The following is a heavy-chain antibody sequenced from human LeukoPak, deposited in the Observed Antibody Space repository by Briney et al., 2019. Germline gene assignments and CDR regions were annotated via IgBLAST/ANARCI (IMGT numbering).Heavy chain of an antibody. CDR2: INHSGST. Sequence: SETLSLTCAVYGGSFSGYYWSWIRQPPGEGLEWIGEINHSGSTYYNPSLKSRVTISVDTSKNQFSLKLSSVTAADTAVYYCASSDTIFPADAFDIWGQGTMVTVSS. D-gene: IGHD2/OR15-2a*01. V-gene: IGHV4-34*01. CDR3: ASSDTIFPADAFDI. CDR1: GGSFSGYY. J-gene: IGHJ3*02.